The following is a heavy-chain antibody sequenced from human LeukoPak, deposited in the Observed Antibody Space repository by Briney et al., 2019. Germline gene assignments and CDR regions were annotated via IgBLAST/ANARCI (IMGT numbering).Heavy chain of an antibody. CDR2: TSSDGSSK. D-gene: IGHD3-3*01. V-gene: IGHV3-30-3*02. J-gene: IGHJ5*02. CDR3: AKDRFSGS. Sequence: GGSLRLSCAASKFTFSTFAMHWVRQAPGKGLEWVALTSSDGSSKYYTDSVKGRFTISRDNSKNTLYLQMDSLRPEDTAVYYCAKDRFSGSWGQGTLVTVSS. CDR1: KFTFSTFA.